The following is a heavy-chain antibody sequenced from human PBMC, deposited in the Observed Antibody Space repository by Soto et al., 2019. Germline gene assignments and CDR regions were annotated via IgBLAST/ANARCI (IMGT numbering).Heavy chain of an antibody. J-gene: IGHJ6*02. CDR3: ASYWKGWYSSSWYYYYYGIDV. CDR2: IIPIFGTA. CDR1: GGTFSSSA. V-gene: IGHV1-69*01. D-gene: IGHD6-13*01. Sequence: QVQLVQSGAEVKKPGSSVKVSCKASGGTFSSSAISWVRQAPGQGLEWMGGIIPIFGTANYAQKFQGRVTITADESTSTAYMELSRVGYEDTAVYYCASYWKGWYSSSWYYYYYGIDVWGQGTTVTVSS.